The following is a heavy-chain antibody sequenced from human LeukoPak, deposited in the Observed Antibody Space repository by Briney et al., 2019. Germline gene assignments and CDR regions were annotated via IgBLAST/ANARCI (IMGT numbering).Heavy chain of an antibody. CDR3: ARDPPGTTAFDL. J-gene: IGHJ3*01. Sequence: GASVKVSCKASGYTFTSYYMHWVRQAPGQGLEWMGWINPNSGGTNYAQKFQGRVTMTRDTSISTAYMEVSRLTSDDTAMFYCARDPPGTTAFDLWGQGTMVTVSS. D-gene: IGHD1-1*01. V-gene: IGHV1-2*02. CDR2: INPNSGGT. CDR1: GYTFTSYY.